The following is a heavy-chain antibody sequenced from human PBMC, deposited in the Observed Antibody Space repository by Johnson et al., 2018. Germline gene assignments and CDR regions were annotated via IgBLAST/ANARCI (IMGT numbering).Heavy chain of an antibody. V-gene: IGHV3-7*04. CDR3: ARVGGGNAYYFDY. D-gene: IGHD2-15*01. CDR1: GFTFSGYW. J-gene: IGHJ4*02. Sequence: EEQLVETGGGLVEPGGTLRLSCAASGFTFSGYWMTWVRQAPGKGLEWVANIKQAGSEKYYVDSVKGRFTISRDNAKNSLYLQMKRLRAEDTDVYYCARVGGGNAYYFDYWGQGTLVTVSS. CDR2: IKQAGSEK.